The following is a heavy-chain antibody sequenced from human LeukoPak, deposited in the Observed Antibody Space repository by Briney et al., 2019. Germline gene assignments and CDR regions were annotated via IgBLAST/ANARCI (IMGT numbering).Heavy chain of an antibody. Sequence: GASVKVSCKASGGTFSSYAISWVRQAPGQGLEWMGRIIPILGIANYAQKFQGRVTITADKSTSTAYMELSSLRSEDTAVYYCARNYYYDSSGYPDYWGQGTLVIVSS. D-gene: IGHD3-22*01. J-gene: IGHJ4*02. CDR3: ARNYYYDSSGYPDY. CDR1: GGTFSSYA. V-gene: IGHV1-69*04. CDR2: IIPILGIA.